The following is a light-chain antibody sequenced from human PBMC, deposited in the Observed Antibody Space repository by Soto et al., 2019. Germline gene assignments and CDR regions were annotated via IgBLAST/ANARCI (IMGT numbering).Light chain of an antibody. J-gene: IGKJ3*01. Sequence: DIVMTQSPDSLAVSLGERATINCKSSQSVLYSSNNKNYLAWYQQKPGQPPKLLIYWASTRESGVPDRFSGSGSGTDFILTISRVEPEDFAVYYCQQFGTSSLVTFGPGTKVDIK. V-gene: IGKV4-1*01. CDR3: QQFGTSSLVT. CDR2: WAS. CDR1: QSVLYSSNNKNY.